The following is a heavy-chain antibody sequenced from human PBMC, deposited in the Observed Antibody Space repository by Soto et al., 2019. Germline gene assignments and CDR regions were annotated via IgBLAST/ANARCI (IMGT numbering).Heavy chain of an antibody. D-gene: IGHD3-10*01. CDR1: GGTFSSYA. V-gene: IGHV1-69*01. Sequence: QVQLVQSGAEVQKPGSSVKVSCKASGGTFSSYAISWVRQAPGQGLEWMGGIIPIFGTANYAQKFQGRVTITADESTSTAYMELSSLRSEDTAVYYCARSVGLVRGVKPYFDYWGQGTLVTVSS. CDR2: IIPIFGTA. J-gene: IGHJ4*02. CDR3: ARSVGLVRGVKPYFDY.